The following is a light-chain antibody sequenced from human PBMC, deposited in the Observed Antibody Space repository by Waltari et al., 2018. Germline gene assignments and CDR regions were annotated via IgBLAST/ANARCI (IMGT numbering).Light chain of an antibody. CDR3: QNHERLPAT. Sequence: VLTQSPGTLSLSPGERATLSCRASQSISKYLVWYQQRPGHAPRLLIYAGSTRAAAIPDRFSGSGYGTDFTLTISRLEPEDFAMYYCQNHERLPATFGQGTKVEFK. CDR1: QSISKY. J-gene: IGKJ1*01. V-gene: IGKV3-20*01. CDR2: AGS.